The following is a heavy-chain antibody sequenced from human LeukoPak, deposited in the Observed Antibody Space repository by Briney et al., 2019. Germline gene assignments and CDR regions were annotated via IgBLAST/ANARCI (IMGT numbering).Heavy chain of an antibody. J-gene: IGHJ4*02. Sequence: SETLSLTCTVSGYSISTGHYWDWIRQPPGKGLEWIGTFYHGGSTYYNPSLKSRVTISVDTSKNQFSLKLSSVTAADTAVYYCARRRVFAVFGYWGQGTLVTVSS. D-gene: IGHD3-3*02. CDR1: GYSISTGHY. V-gene: IGHV4-38-2*02. CDR3: ARRRVFAVFGY. CDR2: FYHGGST.